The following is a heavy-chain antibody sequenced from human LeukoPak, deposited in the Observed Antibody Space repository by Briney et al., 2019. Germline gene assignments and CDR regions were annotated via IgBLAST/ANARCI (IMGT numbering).Heavy chain of an antibody. CDR1: GFTFSTYG. Sequence: GGSLRLSCAASGFTFSTYGMNWVRQAPGKGLEWVSAIGGSGGTTYYADPVKGRFTISRDNSKNTLYLQMSSLRAEDTAVYYCAKDLAPGIYWGQGTLVTVSS. J-gene: IGHJ4*02. V-gene: IGHV3-23*01. CDR3: AKDLAPGIY. CDR2: IGGSGGTT. D-gene: IGHD1-26*01.